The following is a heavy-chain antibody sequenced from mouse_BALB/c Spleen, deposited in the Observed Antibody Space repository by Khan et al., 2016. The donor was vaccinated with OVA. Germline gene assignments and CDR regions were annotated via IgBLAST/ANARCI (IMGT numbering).Heavy chain of an antibody. J-gene: IGHJ2*01. V-gene: IGHV3-2*02. Sequence: EVQLVESGPGLVKPSQSLSLTCTVTGYSITTDYAWNWIRQFPGNKLEWMGSISYSGNTKYTPSLKSRFSIIRETSKNQFFLQLKSVNTEDTARYNCARVYGGDFDYWGQGTTLTGSS. CDR2: ISYSGNT. CDR3: ARVYGGDFDY. CDR1: GYSITTDYA. D-gene: IGHD1-1*01.